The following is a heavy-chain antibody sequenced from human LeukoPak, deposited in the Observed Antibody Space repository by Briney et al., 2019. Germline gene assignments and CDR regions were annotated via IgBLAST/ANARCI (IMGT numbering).Heavy chain of an antibody. D-gene: IGHD4-17*01. J-gene: IGHJ3*02. CDR2: ISGSGGTT. Sequence: GGSLRLSCVASGFTFSNYGMNWVRQAPGKGLEWVSAISGSGGTTYYADSVKGRFTISRDNSENTLYLQMNSLRAEDTAVYYCAKRDRTVTHAFDIWGQGTMVTVSS. V-gene: IGHV3-23*01. CDR1: GFTFSNYG. CDR3: AKRDRTVTHAFDI.